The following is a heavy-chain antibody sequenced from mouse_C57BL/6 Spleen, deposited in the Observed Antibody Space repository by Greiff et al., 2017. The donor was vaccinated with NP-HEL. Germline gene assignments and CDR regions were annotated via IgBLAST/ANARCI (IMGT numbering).Heavy chain of an antibody. CDR1: GYTFTDYY. CDR2: INPNNGGT. D-gene: IGHD1-1*01. V-gene: IGHV1-26*01. Sequence: EVQLQQSGPELVKPGASVKISCKASGYTFTDYYMNWVKQSHGKSLEWIGDINPNNGGTSYNQKFKGKATLTVDKSSSTAYMELRSLTSEDSAVYYCARREIYYDGSSYGYYAMDYWGQGTSVTVSS. CDR3: ARREIYYDGSSYGYYAMDY. J-gene: IGHJ4*01.